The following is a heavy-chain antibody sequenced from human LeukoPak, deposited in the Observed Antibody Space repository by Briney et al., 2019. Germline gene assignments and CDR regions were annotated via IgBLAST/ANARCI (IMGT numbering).Heavy chain of an antibody. J-gene: IGHJ4*02. Sequence: WGSLRLSCAASGFTFSSYWMSWVRQAPGKGLEWVANIKHDGSDKYYVASVKGRFTISRDNAKNSLYLQMDSLRAEDTAVYYCARDSYYSSDYWGQGTLVTVSS. CDR2: IKHDGSDK. CDR3: ARDSYYSSDY. CDR1: GFTFSSYW. V-gene: IGHV3-7*05. D-gene: IGHD2/OR15-2a*01.